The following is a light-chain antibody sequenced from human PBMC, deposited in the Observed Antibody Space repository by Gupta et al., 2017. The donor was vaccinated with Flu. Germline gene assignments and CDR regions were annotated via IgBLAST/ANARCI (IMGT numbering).Light chain of an antibody. Sequence: SHVLTQPPSVSLAPGQTPRIACGGHNLGETSVPWFHHNPGQAPTLVVVNDRDRCSGTPERCSGATNWNTAITNISSGEDEDEADDYWQEWDKSGEHSVVFGGGTKLTVL. CDR1: NLGETS. CDR3: QEWDKSGEHSVV. V-gene: IGLV3-21*02. J-gene: IGLJ2*01. CDR2: NDR.